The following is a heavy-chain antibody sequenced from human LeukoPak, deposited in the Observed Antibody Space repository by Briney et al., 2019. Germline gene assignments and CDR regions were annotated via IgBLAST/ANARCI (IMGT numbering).Heavy chain of an antibody. V-gene: IGHV4-59*01. D-gene: IGHD2-21*01. CDR2: IYYIGST. J-gene: IGHJ5*02. CDR1: GGSISSYY. Sequence: PSETLSLTCTVSGGSISSYYWSWIRQPPGKGLEWIGYIYYIGSTNYNPSLKSRVTISVDTSKNQFSLKLSSVTAADTAVYYCARVQAYCGGDCYSANRWFDPWGQGTLVTVSS. CDR3: ARVQAYCGGDCYSANRWFDP.